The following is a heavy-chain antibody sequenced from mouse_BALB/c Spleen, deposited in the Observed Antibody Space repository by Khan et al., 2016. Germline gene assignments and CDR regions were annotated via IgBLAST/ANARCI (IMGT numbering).Heavy chain of an antibody. CDR1: GFTFNTYA. Sequence: VQLVESGGGLVQPKGSLKLSCAASGFTFNTYAMNWVRQAPGKGLEWVARIRSKSNNYATYYADSVKDRFTISRDDSQSMLYLRMNNLKTEDTAMYYCVRHVVAKDYAMDYWGQGTSVTVSS. J-gene: IGHJ4*01. V-gene: IGHV10-1*02. CDR2: IRSKSNNYAT. D-gene: IGHD1-1*01. CDR3: VRHVVAKDYAMDY.